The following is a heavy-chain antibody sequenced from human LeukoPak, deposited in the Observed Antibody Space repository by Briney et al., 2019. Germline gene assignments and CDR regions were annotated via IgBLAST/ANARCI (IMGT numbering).Heavy chain of an antibody. CDR3: ARHQYGSGSYADY. CDR1: GYSFTSYW. Sequence: GESLKISCKGSGYSFTSYWIGWVRQTPGKGLEWMGIIYPGDSDTRYSPSFQGQVTISADKSISTAYLQWSSLKASDTTMYYCARHQYGSGSYADYWGQGTLVTVSS. J-gene: IGHJ4*02. CDR2: IYPGDSDT. D-gene: IGHD3-10*01. V-gene: IGHV5-51*01.